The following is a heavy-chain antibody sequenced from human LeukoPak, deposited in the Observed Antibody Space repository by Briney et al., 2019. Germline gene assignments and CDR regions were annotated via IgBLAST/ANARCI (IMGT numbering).Heavy chain of an antibody. CDR2: IYYSGNT. J-gene: IGHJ4*02. CDR3: ARAPTGLSPFDS. Sequence: KPSETLSLTCTVSGGSISSTNYYWGWIRQPPGKGLEWIGSIYYSGNTYYNPSLKSRVTISVDTSKNQFSLKLRSVTAADTAVYYCARAPTGLSPFDSWGRGTLVTVSS. D-gene: IGHD3-16*01. V-gene: IGHV4-39*01. CDR1: GGSISSTNYY.